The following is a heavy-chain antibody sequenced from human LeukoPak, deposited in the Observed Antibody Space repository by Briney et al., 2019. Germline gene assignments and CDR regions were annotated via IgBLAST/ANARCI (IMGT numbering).Heavy chain of an antibody. CDR2: ICPDGTGI. CDR1: GFIFSFYC. V-gene: IGHV3-74*01. Sequence: GGSLRLSCAASGFIFSFYCMHWVRQALGKGPMWVSRICPDGTGISYADSVKARFTTSRDNAKNTVYLQMNSLREEDTAVYYCVRDFRSADYWGQGTLVTVSS. CDR3: VRDFRSADY. J-gene: IGHJ4*02.